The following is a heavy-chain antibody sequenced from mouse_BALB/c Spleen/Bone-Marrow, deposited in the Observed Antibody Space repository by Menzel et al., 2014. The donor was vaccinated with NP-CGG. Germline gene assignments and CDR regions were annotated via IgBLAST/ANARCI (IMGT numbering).Heavy chain of an antibody. CDR1: GFNIKDTY. CDR2: IDTANGNT. V-gene: IGHV14-3*02. D-gene: IGHD4-1*01. J-gene: IGHJ4*01. Sequence: EVQLQQSGAELVKPGASVKLSCTASGFNIKDTYMHWVKQRPEKGLEWIGRIDTANGNTKYDPKFQGKATITADTSSNPAYLQLSSLTSEDTAVYYCARWEYYAMDYWGQGTSVTVSS. CDR3: ARWEYYAMDY.